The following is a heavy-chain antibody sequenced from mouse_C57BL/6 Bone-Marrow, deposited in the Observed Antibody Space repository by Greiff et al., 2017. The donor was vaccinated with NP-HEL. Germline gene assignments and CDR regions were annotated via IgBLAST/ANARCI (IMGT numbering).Heavy chain of an antibody. V-gene: IGHV1-76*01. CDR1: GYTFTDYY. D-gene: IGHD1-1*01. CDR2: IYPGSGNT. J-gene: IGHJ1*03. CDR3: AREGKITTDPYWYFDV. Sequence: VQLVESGAELVRPGASVKLSCKASGYTFTDYYINWVKQRPGQGLEWIARIYPGSGNTYYNEKFKGKATLTAEKSSSTAYMQLSSLTSEDSAVYFCAREGKITTDPYWYFDVWGTGTTVTVSS.